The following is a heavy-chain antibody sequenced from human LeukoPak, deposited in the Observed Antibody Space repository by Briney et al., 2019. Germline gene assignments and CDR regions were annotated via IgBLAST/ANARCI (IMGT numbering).Heavy chain of an antibody. D-gene: IGHD3-9*01. CDR3: ARVTGYYGLDY. J-gene: IGHJ4*02. V-gene: IGHV3-66*01. CDR2: IYSGGST. Sequence: GGSLRLSCAASGFTVNSNYMSWVRQAPGKGLEWVSIIYSGGSTYYADSVKGRFTISRDNSKNTLYLQMNSLRAEDTAVYYCARVTGYYGLDYWGQGTLVTVSS. CDR1: GFTVNSNY.